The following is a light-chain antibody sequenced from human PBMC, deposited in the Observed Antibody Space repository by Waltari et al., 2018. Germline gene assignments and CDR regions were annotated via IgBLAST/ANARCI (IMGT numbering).Light chain of an antibody. J-gene: IGKJ1*01. CDR3: QQHGTLPAT. CDR1: QSVGSSS. V-gene: IGKV3-20*01. CDR2: HAS. Sequence: ELVLTQSPGTASLSPGERVTLSCRASQSVGSSSLAWYQQKPGQAPRLVIYHASRRATGIPDRFSGSGSGTDFSLTISRLEPEDFAVYYCQQHGTLPATFGQGTKVEIK.